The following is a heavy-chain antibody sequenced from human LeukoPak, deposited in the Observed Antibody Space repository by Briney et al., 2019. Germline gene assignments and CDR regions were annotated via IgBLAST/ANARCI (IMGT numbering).Heavy chain of an antibody. D-gene: IGHD1-20*01. V-gene: IGHV4-61*01. CDR1: GGSVITDSHY. Sequence: SETLSLTCTVSGGSVITDSHYWTWIRQPPGKGLEWIGYMYYIGSTNYNPSLKSRVTISIDTSKNQFSLKLSSVTAADTAVYYCARGLITENAFDIWGQGTMVTVSS. CDR2: MYYIGST. CDR3: ARGLITENAFDI. J-gene: IGHJ3*02.